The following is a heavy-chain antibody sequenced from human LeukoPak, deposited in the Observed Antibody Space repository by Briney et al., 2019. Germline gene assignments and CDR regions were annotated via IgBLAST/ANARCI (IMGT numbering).Heavy chain of an antibody. D-gene: IGHD3-3*01. CDR3: ASIAHHYDFWSGYYNDY. CDR1: SGSISSSSYY. J-gene: IGHJ4*02. V-gene: IGHV4-39*01. CDR2: IYYSGST. Sequence: PSETLSLTCTVSSGSISSSSYYWGWIRQPPGKGLEWIGSIYYSGSTYYNPSLKSRVTISVDTSKNQFSLKLSSVTAADTAVYYCASIAHHYDFWSGYYNDYWGQGTLVTVSS.